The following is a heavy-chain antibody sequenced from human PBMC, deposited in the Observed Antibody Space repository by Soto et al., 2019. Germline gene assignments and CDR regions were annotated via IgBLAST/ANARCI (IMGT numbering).Heavy chain of an antibody. Sequence: SETLSLTCTVSGGSVSSGSYYWSWIRQPPGKGLEWIGYIYYSGSTNYNPSLKSRVTISVDTSKNQFSLKLSSVTAADTAVYYCATVSGQLRLYYFDYWRQGTLVTVSS. D-gene: IGHD1-1*01. J-gene: IGHJ4*02. CDR1: GGSVSSGSYY. V-gene: IGHV4-61*01. CDR3: ATVSGQLRLYYFDY. CDR2: IYYSGST.